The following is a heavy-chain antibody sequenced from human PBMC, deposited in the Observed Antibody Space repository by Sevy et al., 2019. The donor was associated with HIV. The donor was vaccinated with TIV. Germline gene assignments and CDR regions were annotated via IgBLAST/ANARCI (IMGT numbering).Heavy chain of an antibody. V-gene: IGHV4-30-4*01. CDR2: IHYTGGT. CDR3: ASKRRYNHGPFDY. D-gene: IGHD5-12*01. CDR1: GGSISSSDSY. J-gene: IGHJ4*02. Sequence: SETLSLTCTVSGGSISSSDSYWSWIRQPPGKGLEWIGYIHYTGGTDYNPFLKSRVAMSLDTSEKQFSLKLNFLPAADTAVYYCASKRRYNHGPFDYWGQGTLVTVSS.